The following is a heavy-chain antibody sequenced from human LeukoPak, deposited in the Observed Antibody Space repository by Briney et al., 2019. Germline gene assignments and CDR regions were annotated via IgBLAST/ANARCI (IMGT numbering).Heavy chain of an antibody. V-gene: IGHV4-61*01. CDR3: ARGGSSGKWFDP. J-gene: IGHJ5*02. CDR1: GGSISSGSYY. D-gene: IGHD6-6*01. CDR2: IYYSGST. Sequence: SETLSLTCTVSGGSISSGSYYWSWIRQPPGKGLEWIGYIYYSGSTNYNPSLKSRVTISVDTSKNQFSLKLSSVTAADTAVYYCARGGSSGKWFDPWGQGTLVTVSS.